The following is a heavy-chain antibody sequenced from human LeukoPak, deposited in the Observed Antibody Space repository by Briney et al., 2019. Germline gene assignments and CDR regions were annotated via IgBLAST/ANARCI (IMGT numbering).Heavy chain of an antibody. D-gene: IGHD3-22*01. J-gene: IGHJ4*02. Sequence: GSLRLSCAASGFTFSSYGMHWVRQAPGKGLEWVAVIWYDGSNKYYADSVKGRFTISRDNSKNTLYLQMNSLRAEDTAVYYCARGGYYDSSGYYKYYFDYWGQGTLVTVSS. CDR3: ARGGYYDSSGYYKYYFDY. CDR2: IWYDGSNK. CDR1: GFTFSSYG. V-gene: IGHV3-33*01.